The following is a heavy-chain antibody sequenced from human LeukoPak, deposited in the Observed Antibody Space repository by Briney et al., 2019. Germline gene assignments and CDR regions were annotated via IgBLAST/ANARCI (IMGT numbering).Heavy chain of an antibody. CDR1: GFTFSSYS. Sequence: GGSLRLSCAASGFTFSSYSMNWVRQAPGKGLEWVSSISSSSSYIYYADSVRGRFTISRDNAKNSLYLQMNGLRAEDTAVYYCARLDSSGAFDIWGQGTMVTVSS. J-gene: IGHJ3*02. CDR3: ARLDSSGAFDI. D-gene: IGHD1-1*01. CDR2: ISSSSSYI. V-gene: IGHV3-21*01.